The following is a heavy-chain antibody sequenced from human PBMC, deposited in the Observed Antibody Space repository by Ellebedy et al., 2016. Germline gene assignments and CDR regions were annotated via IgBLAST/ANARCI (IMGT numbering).Heavy chain of an antibody. CDR2: ISGSGGST. CDR3: AKYDYYGSGSH. V-gene: IGHV3-23*01. J-gene: IGHJ4*02. CDR1: GFTFSSYT. Sequence: GGSLRLXXAASGFTFSSYTMRWVRQAPGKGLEWVSDISGSGGSTYYADSVKGRFTISRDNSKNTLYLQMNSLRAEDTAVYYCAKYDYYGSGSHWGQGTLVTVSS. D-gene: IGHD3-10*01.